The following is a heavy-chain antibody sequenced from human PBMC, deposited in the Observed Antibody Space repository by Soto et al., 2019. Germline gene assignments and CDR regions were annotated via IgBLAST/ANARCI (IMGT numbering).Heavy chain of an antibody. CDR1: GYTFTDHF. CDR2: VDPEDGET. V-gene: IGHV1-69-2*01. CDR3: ATSNSNRADF. Sequence: VQLIQSGAEVKKPGTTVKISCKVSGYTFTDHFIYWVRQAPGKGLEWMGLVDPEDGETSYVEKFQGRVIISADTATETAYMDLSSLISDDTAVYFFATSNSNRADFWGQGTLVTVSS. D-gene: IGHD5-18*01. J-gene: IGHJ4*02.